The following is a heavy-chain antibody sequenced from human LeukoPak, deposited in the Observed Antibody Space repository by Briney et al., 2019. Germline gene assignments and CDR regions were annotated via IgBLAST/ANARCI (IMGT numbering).Heavy chain of an antibody. V-gene: IGHV1-8*03. CDR1: GYTFTSYD. CDR3: ARSRVKRYSSVWTFDY. CDR2: MNPNSGNT. D-gene: IGHD6-19*01. J-gene: IGHJ4*02. Sequence: ASVKVSCKASGYTFTSYDINWVRQATGQGLEWMGWMNPNSGNTGYAQKFQGRVAITRNTSISTAYMELSSLRSEDTAVYYCARSRVKRYSSVWTFDYWGQGTLVTVSS.